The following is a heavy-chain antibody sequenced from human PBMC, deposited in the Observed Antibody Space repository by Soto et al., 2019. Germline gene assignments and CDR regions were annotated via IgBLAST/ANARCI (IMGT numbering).Heavy chain of an antibody. J-gene: IGHJ4*02. CDR3: ARDNRFDY. CDR2: ISYDGSNK. Sequence: QVQLVESGGGVVQPGRSLRLSCAASGFTFSSYAMHWVRQAPGKGLEWVAVISYDGSNKYYADSVKRRFTISRDNSKNPLYLQMNSLRDEDTAVYYCARDNRFDYWGQGTLVTVSS. CDR1: GFTFSSYA. V-gene: IGHV3-30-3*01.